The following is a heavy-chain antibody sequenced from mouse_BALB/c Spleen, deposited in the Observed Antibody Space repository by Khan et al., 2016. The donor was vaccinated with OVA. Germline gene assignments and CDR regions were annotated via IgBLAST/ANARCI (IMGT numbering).Heavy chain of an antibody. Sequence: VRLQQSGPELVKPGASVKISCKASGYSFTAYTMNWVKQSHGKNLEWIGLINPYNVGTNYNHKFKGKAALTVDKSSSTAFMELLSLTSEDAAVYYCSRGGYGGLAYWGQGTLVTVSA. CDR3: SRGGYGGLAY. CDR1: GYSFTAYT. CDR2: INPYNVGT. V-gene: IGHV1-18*01. J-gene: IGHJ3*01. D-gene: IGHD1-1*01.